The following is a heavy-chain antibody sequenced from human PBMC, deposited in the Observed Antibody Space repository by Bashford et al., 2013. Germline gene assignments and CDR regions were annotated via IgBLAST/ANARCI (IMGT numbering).Heavy chain of an antibody. J-gene: IGHJ6*02. CDR1: GFTFTSSA. V-gene: IGHV1-58*01. D-gene: IGHD3-3*01. CDR2: IVVGSGNT. CDR3: ARDLVRDFWSGYYRDGMDV. Sequence: SVKVSCKASGFTFTSSAVQWVRQARGQRLEWIGWIVVGSGNTNYAQKFQERVTITRDMSTSTAYMELSSLRSEDTAVYYCARDLVRDFWSGYYRDGMDVWGQGTTVTVSS.